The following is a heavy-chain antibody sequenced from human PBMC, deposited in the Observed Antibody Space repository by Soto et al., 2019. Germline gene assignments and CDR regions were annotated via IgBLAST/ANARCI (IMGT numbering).Heavy chain of an antibody. CDR3: ARDDNYADAGVAQ. J-gene: IGHJ4*02. V-gene: IGHV3-33*01. D-gene: IGHD4-17*01. CDR2: IVNDGSEQ. CDR1: GFSFSTHG. Sequence: QVQLVESGGGVVRPGRSLRLSCAATGFSFSTHGMHWVRQAPGKGLEWVAVIVNDGSEQDYSDSGKGRFTISRDNSTNTLYLQMSTLRAEDSAVLFCARDDNYADAGVAQWGQGLVVNVSS.